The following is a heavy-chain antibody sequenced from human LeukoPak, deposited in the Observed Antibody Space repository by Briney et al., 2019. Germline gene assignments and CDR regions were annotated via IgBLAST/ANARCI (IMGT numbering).Heavy chain of an antibody. CDR2: IIPIFGTA. J-gene: IGHJ4*02. D-gene: IGHD2-15*01. V-gene: IGHV1-69*05. Sequence: ASVKVSCKASGGTFSSYAISWVRQAHGQGLERMGGIIPIFGTANYAQKFQGRVTITTDESTSTAYMELSSLRSEDTAVYYCAREGEYCSGGSCYFDYWGQGTLVTVSS. CDR3: AREGEYCSGGSCYFDY. CDR1: GGTFSSYA.